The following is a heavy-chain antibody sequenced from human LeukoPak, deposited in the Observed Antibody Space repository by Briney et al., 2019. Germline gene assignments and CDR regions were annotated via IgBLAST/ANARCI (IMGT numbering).Heavy chain of an antibody. Sequence: GGSLRLSCAASGFTFSSYSMNWVRQAPGKGLEWVSSISSSSSYIYYADSVKGRFTISRDNAKNSLYLQMNSLRAEDTAVYYCTRLQDYRGVPGYWGQGTLVTVSS. D-gene: IGHD3-10*01. CDR3: TRLQDYRGVPGY. J-gene: IGHJ4*02. CDR2: ISSSSSYI. CDR1: GFTFSSYS. V-gene: IGHV3-21*01.